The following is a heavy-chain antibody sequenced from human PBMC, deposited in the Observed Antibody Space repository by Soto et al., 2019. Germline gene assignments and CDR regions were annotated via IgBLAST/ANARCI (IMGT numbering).Heavy chain of an antibody. J-gene: IGHJ4*02. V-gene: IGHV3-9*01. CDR2: ISWNSGSI. Sequence: EVQLVESGGGLVQPGRSLRLSCAASGFTFDDYAMHWVRQAPGKGLEWVSGISWNSGSIGYADSVKGRFTISRDNAKNSLYLQMNSLRAEDTALNYCAKDRVQWLVDSFDYWGQGTLVTVSS. CDR3: AKDRVQWLVDSFDY. CDR1: GFTFDDYA. D-gene: IGHD6-19*01.